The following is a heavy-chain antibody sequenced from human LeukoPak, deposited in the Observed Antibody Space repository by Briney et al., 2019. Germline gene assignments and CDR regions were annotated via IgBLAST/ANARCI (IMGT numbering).Heavy chain of an antibody. V-gene: IGHV4-34*01. CDR2: INHSGST. CDR3: ARGFQH. J-gene: IGHJ1*01. CDR1: GGSFSGYY. Sequence: SETLSLTCAVYGGSFSGYYWSWIRQPPGKGLEWIGEINHSGSTNYNPSLKSRVTISVDTSKNQFSLKLSSVTAADTAVYYCARGFQHWGQGTLVTVSS.